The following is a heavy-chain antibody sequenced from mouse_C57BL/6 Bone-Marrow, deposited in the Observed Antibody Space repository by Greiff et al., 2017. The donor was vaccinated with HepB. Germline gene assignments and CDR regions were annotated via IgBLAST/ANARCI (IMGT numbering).Heavy chain of an antibody. Sequence: VQLQQSVAELVRPGASVKLSCTASGFNIKNTYMHWVKQRPEQGLEWIGRIDPANGNTKYAPKFQGKATTTADTSSNTAYLQLSSLTSEDTAIYYCARSVYYEYDEGGAMDYWGQGTSVTGSS. CDR3: ARSVYYEYDEGGAMDY. J-gene: IGHJ4*01. D-gene: IGHD2-4*01. V-gene: IGHV14-3*01. CDR2: IDPANGNT. CDR1: GFNIKNTY.